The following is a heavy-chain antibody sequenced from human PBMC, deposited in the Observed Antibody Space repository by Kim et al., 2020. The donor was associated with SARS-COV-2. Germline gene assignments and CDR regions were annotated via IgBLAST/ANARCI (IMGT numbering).Heavy chain of an antibody. CDR1: GFTFSIYS. Sequence: GGSLRLSCTASGFTFSIYSMNWVRQAPGKGLEWVSSISSSSSYIKYAYSVKGRFTISRDNAKNSLYLQMNSLGAEDTAVFYCARGDYCPPGVGQSHGMDVWGQGTTVTVSS. V-gene: IGHV3-21*01. J-gene: IGHJ6*02. CDR3: ARGDYCPPGVGQSHGMDV. D-gene: IGHD2-8*01. CDR2: ISSSSSYI.